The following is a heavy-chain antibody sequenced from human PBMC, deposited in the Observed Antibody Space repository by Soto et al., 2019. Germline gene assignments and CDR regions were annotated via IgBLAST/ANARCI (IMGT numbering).Heavy chain of an antibody. CDR1: GFTFSSYA. D-gene: IGHD3-10*01. V-gene: IGHV3-23*01. CDR2: ISGSGGST. Sequence: EVQLLESRGGLVQPGGSLRLSCAASGFTFSSYAMSWVRQAPGKGLEWVSAISGSGGSTYYADSVKGRFTISRDNSKNTLYLQMNSLRAEDTAVYYCAKGRITMIRGATYYYGMDVWGQGTTVTVSS. CDR3: AKGRITMIRGATYYYGMDV. J-gene: IGHJ6*02.